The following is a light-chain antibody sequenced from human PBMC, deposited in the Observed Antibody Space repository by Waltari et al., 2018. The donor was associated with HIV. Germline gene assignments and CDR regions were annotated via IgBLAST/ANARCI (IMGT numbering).Light chain of an antibody. J-gene: IGLJ3*02. CDR3: SSDTSSSTWV. V-gene: IGLV2-14*01. CDR2: EVS. CDR1: SSDVGGYNY. Sequence: QSALTQPASVSGSPGQSITISCTGTSSDVGGYNYVYWYQQQPGKDPKLMIYEVSNRPSWVSTLFAGPNSGNAASLSISWLQAEDEADYYCSSDTSSSTWVFGGGTKLTVL.